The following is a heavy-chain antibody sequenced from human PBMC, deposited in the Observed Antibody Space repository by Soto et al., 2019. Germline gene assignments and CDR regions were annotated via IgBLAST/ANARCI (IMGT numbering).Heavy chain of an antibody. J-gene: IGHJ4*02. D-gene: IGHD3-10*01. V-gene: IGHV3-30*04. CDR1: GFSFSSHN. CDR2: ISSDGRDK. CDR3: VSQAGFDS. Sequence: QVQLVESGGGVVQPGGSLRLSCAASGFSFSSHNMYWVRQAPGKGLEWVAIISSDGRDKYYADSVKGRCTISRDNSNNTVFLQVASLTFDDTAVFYCVSQAGFDSWGQGAMVTVSS.